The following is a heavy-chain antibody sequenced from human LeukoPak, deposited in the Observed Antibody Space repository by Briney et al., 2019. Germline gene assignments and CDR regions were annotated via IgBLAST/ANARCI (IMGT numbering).Heavy chain of an antibody. V-gene: IGHV1-69*04. D-gene: IGHD2-8*01. CDR2: IIPILGKA. CDR3: ARMANGASPHY. Sequence: GASVKVSCKASGGTFSSYAISWVRQAPGQGLEWTGRIIPILGKANYAQKFQGRVTITADKSTSTAYMELSSLRSEDTAVYYCARMANGASPHYWGQGTLVTVSS. CDR1: GGTFSSYA. J-gene: IGHJ4*02.